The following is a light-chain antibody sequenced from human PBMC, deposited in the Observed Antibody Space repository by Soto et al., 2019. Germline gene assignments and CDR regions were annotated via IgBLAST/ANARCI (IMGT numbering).Light chain of an antibody. CDR2: DVS. CDR1: SSDVGGYNY. CDR3: ISYTTSSTWV. Sequence: QSALTQPASVSGSPGQSITISCTGTSSDVGGYNYVSWYQQHPGKAPKLIISDVSNRPSGVSHRFSGSKSGNTASLTISGLQAEDEADYYCISYTTSSTWVFGGGTKVTVL. V-gene: IGLV2-14*01. J-gene: IGLJ3*02.